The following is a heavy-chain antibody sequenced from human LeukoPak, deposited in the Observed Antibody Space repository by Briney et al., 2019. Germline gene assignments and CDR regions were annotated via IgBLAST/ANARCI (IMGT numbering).Heavy chain of an antibody. CDR1: GGSISSSSYY. CDR3: ARRESSSWYFRGYFDY. CDR2: IYYSGST. Sequence: PETLSLTCTVSGGSISSSSYYWGWIRQPPGKGLEWIGGIYYSGSTYYNPSLKSRVTISVDTSKNQFSLKLSSVTAADTAVYYCARRESSSWYFRGYFDYWGQGTLVTVSS. D-gene: IGHD6-13*01. V-gene: IGHV4-39*01. J-gene: IGHJ4*02.